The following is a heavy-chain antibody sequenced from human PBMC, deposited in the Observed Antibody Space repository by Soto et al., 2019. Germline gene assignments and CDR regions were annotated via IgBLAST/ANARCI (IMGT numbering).Heavy chain of an antibody. Sequence: QVQLQQWGAGLLKPSETLSLTCAVYGGSFSGYYWSWIRQPPGKGLEWIGEINQSGSTNYNPSLNSRVTISVDTSKNQFSLKLSSVTAADTAVYYCARNWGCSGGSCYFPFDYWGQGTLVTVSS. D-gene: IGHD2-15*01. CDR3: ARNWGCSGGSCYFPFDY. CDR2: INQSGST. CDR1: GGSFSGYY. J-gene: IGHJ4*02. V-gene: IGHV4-34*01.